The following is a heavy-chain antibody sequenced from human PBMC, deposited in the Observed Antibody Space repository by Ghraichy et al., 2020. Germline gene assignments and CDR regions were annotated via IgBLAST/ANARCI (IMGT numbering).Heavy chain of an antibody. CDR1: GFTFSSYS. V-gene: IGHV3-21*01. J-gene: IGHJ3*02. CDR2: ISSSSSYI. D-gene: IGHD5-18*01. Sequence: GDSLNISCAASGFTFSSYSMNWVRQAPGKGLEWVSSISSSSSYIYYADSVKGRFTISRDNAKNSLYLQMNSLRAEDTAVYYCARGVEDTAMATGAFDIWGQGTMVTVSS. CDR3: ARGVEDTAMATGAFDI.